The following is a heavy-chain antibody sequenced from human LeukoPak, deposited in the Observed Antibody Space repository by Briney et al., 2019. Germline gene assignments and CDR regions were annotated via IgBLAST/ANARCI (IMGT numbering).Heavy chain of an antibody. V-gene: IGHV4-4*07. CDR2: IYTSGST. D-gene: IGHD3-10*02. J-gene: IGHJ6*03. CDR3: ARNARGVIINYYYMDV. Sequence: PSETLSLTCTASGGSISSYYWSWIRQPAGKGLEWIGRIYTSGSTNYNPSLKSRVTMSVDTSKNQFSLKLSSVTAADTAVYYCARNARGVIINYYYMDVWGKGTTVTISS. CDR1: GGSISSYY.